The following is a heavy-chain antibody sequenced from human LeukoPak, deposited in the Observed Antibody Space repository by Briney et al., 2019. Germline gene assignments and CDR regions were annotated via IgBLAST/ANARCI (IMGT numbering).Heavy chain of an antibody. CDR1: GFTFSRSA. CDR3: ARGGADVPIDY. Sequence: GGSLRLSCAASGFTFSRSAMSWVRQAPGKGLEWVSGISGSGNRIKYAESGKGRFTISRDNSKNTLHLQMNSLRAEDTALYYCARGGADVPIDYWGQGTLVTVSS. CDR2: ISGSGNRI. V-gene: IGHV3-23*01. D-gene: IGHD2-21*02. J-gene: IGHJ4*02.